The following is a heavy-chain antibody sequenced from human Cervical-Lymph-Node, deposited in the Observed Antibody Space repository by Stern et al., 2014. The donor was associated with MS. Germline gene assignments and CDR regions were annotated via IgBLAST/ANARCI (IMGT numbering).Heavy chain of an antibody. V-gene: IGHV1-69*12. D-gene: IGHD3-10*01. CDR2: IIPISGTA. Sequence: QVQLVQSGAEVQKPGSSVKVSCRASGGTFSSSDISWVRQAPGQGLEWMGGIIPISGTANYAQKYQGRVTITADESTSTAYMELSSLRSEDTAIYYCALGGFGHYFEYWGQGTLVTVSS. CDR1: GGTFSSSD. CDR3: ALGGFGHYFEY. J-gene: IGHJ4*02.